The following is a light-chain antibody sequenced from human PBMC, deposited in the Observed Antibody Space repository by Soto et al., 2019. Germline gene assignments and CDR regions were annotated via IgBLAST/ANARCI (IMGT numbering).Light chain of an antibody. V-gene: IGKV1-5*03. CDR1: QTISSW. Sequence: DIQMTQSPSTLSGSVGDRVTITCRASQTISSWLAWYQQKPGKAPKLLIYKASTLKSGVPSRFSGGGSGTDFTLTINSLQPEDFATYYCQQTYSSSTFGPGTKVDI. J-gene: IGKJ3*01. CDR3: QQTYSSST. CDR2: KAS.